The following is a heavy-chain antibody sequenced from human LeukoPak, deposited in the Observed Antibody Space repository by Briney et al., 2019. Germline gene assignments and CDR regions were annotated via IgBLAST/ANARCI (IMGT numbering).Heavy chain of an antibody. CDR1: GFTFSAYA. CDR3: AKVMGSSSSSDY. Sequence: GGSLRLSCADSGFTFSAYAMSWVRQAPGKGLEWVSGISVSGGTTDYADSVKGRFTISRDNSKNTLYLQMNSLRAEDTAVYYCAKVMGSSSSSDYWGQGTLVTVSS. D-gene: IGHD6-13*01. CDR2: ISVSGGTT. V-gene: IGHV3-23*01. J-gene: IGHJ4*02.